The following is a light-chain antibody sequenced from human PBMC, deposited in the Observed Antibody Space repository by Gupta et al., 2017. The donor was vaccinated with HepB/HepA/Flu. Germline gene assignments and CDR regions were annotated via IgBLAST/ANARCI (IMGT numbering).Light chain of an antibody. CDR3: MQELQTPIT. V-gene: IGKV2-28*01. Sequence: DIVMTQSPLSLPVTPGEPASISCRSSQSLLYSNGYDYLDWYLQKPGQSPQLLIYFGSNRAYGVPDRFSGSGSGTDFTLKISRGEAEDVGVYYCMQELQTPITFGQGTRLDIK. J-gene: IGKJ5*01. CDR2: FGS. CDR1: QSLLYSNGYDY.